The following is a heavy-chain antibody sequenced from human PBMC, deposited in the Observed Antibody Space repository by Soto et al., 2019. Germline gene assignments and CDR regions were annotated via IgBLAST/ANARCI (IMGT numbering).Heavy chain of an antibody. CDR1: GYIFTDYS. CDR3: ARGVTRPEGSWSWGFDP. CDR2: INPSDGST. V-gene: IGHV1-46*01. J-gene: IGHJ5*02. Sequence: QVHLVQSGAEVKRPGASVKISCKTFGYIFTDYSILWVRQAPGQGLEWMGKINPSDGSTKYALNFEGRISMTSDTSTATVYMELGSLRSDDTAVCYCARGVTRPEGSWSWGFDPWGQGTLVTASS. D-gene: IGHD2-2*01.